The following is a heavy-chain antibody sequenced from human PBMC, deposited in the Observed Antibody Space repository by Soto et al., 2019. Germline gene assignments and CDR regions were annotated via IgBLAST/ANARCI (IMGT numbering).Heavy chain of an antibody. CDR1: GGSIRSYY. V-gene: IGHV4-59*08. D-gene: IGHD3-10*01. J-gene: IGHJ6*02. Sequence: PSETLSLTCSVSGGSIRSYYWSWIRQPPGKGLEWIGYIYYSGSTNYTPSLKSRVTISVDTSENQFSLKLSSVTAADTAVYYCARHGTGGSGSYYDYYYYGMDAWGQGTTVTVSS. CDR3: ARHGTGGSGSYYDYYYYGMDA. CDR2: IYYSGST.